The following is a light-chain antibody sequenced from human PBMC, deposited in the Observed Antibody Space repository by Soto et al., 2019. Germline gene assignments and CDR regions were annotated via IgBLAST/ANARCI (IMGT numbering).Light chain of an antibody. CDR1: SSDVGSYNL. CDR2: EGT. Sequence: QSVLTQPASVSGSPGQSIAISCPGTSSDVGSYNLVSWYQQHPGKAPKLMIYEGTKRPSGVSNRFSGSKSGNTASLTISGLQAEDEADYYCCSSAGSSLYVFGSGTKVTV. V-gene: IGLV2-23*01. J-gene: IGLJ1*01. CDR3: CSSAGSSLYV.